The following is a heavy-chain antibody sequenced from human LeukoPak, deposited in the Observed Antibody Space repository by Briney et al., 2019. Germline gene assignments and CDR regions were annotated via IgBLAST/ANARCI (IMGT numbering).Heavy chain of an antibody. CDR2: ISGSGGST. CDR1: GFTFSSYA. V-gene: IGHV3-23*01. Sequence: GGSLRLSCAASGFTFSSYAMSWVRQAPRKGLEWVSAISGSGGSTYYADSVKGRFTISRDSSKNTLYLQMNSLRAEDTAIYYCAKVGYYGSGSYFFPSDYWGQGTLVTVSS. J-gene: IGHJ4*02. D-gene: IGHD3-10*01. CDR3: AKVGYYGSGSYFFPSDY.